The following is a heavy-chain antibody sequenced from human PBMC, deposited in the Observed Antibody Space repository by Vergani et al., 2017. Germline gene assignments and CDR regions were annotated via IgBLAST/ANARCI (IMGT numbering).Heavy chain of an antibody. Sequence: QVQLQQWGAGLLKPSETLSLTCAVYGGSFSGYYWSWIRQPPGKGLEWVGEINHSGSTNYNPSLKSRVTISVDTSKNQFSLKLSSVTAADTAVYYCARGDDSSGYYYVFDYWGQGTLVTVSS. D-gene: IGHD3-22*01. J-gene: IGHJ4*02. V-gene: IGHV4-34*01. CDR3: ARGDDSSGYYYVFDY. CDR1: GGSFSGYY. CDR2: INHSGST.